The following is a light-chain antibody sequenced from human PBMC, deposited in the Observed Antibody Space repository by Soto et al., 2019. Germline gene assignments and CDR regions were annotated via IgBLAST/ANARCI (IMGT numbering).Light chain of an antibody. V-gene: IGLV1-51*02. Sequence: QSVLTQPPSVSAAPGQKVTISCSGSSSKIGNNYVSWYQQPPGTAPKLLIYENNKRPLGIPDRFSGSKSGTSATLGITGLQTGDEADYYCGTWDSSLSAYVFGTGTKVTVL. CDR1: SSKIGNNY. CDR2: ENN. CDR3: GTWDSSLSAYV. J-gene: IGLJ1*01.